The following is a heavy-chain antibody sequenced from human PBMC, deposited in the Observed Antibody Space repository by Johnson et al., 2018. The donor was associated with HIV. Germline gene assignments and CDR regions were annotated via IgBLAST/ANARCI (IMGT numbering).Heavy chain of an antibody. CDR3: ARSGTAVDGYSSSLGDAFDI. J-gene: IGHJ3*02. D-gene: IGHD6-13*01. CDR2: IYSGGST. V-gene: IGHV3-66*01. Sequence: VQLVESGGGLVQPGGSLRLSCAASGFTVSSNYMSWVRQAPGKGLEWVSVIYSGGSTYYADSVKGRFPISRDNSKNTLYLQMNSLRAEDTAVYYCARSGTAVDGYSSSLGDAFDIWGQGTMVTVSS. CDR1: GFTVSSNY.